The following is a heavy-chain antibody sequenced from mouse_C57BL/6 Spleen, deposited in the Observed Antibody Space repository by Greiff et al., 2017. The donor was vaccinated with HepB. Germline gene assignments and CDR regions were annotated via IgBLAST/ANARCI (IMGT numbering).Heavy chain of an antibody. Sequence: DVKLVESVAELVRPGASVKLSCTASGFNIKNTYMHWVKQRPEQGLEWIGRIDPANGNTKYAPKFQGKATITADTSSNTAYLQLSSLTSEDTAIYYCARVLEAYYYGSSIDYWGQGTTLTVSS. J-gene: IGHJ2*01. D-gene: IGHD1-1*01. CDR2: IDPANGNT. CDR1: GFNIKNTY. CDR3: ARVLEAYYYGSSIDY. V-gene: IGHV14-3*01.